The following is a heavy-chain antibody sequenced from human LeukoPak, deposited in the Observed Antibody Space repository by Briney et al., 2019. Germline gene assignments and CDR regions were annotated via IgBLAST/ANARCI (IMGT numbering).Heavy chain of an antibody. CDR1: GFIFSSYA. V-gene: IGHV3-23*01. J-gene: IGHJ5*02. CDR3: AKAASMVRGVNWFDP. D-gene: IGHD3-10*01. CDR2: ISASGGST. Sequence: PGGSLRRSCAGSGFIFSSYAMSWVRQAPGKGLEWVSGISASGGSTYYVDSVKGRFTISRDNSKNTLYLQMNSLRAEVTAVYYCAKAASMVRGVNWFDPWGQGTLVTVSS.